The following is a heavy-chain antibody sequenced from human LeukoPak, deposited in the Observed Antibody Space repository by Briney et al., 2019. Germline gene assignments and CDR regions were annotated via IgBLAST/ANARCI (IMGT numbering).Heavy chain of an antibody. CDR1: GFTVSSNY. J-gene: IGHJ4*02. D-gene: IGHD6-19*01. Sequence: GGSLRLSCAASGFTVSSNYMSWVRQAPGKGLEWVSIIYGGGGTYYADSVKGRFTISRDNSKNTLYLQMNSLRAGDTAVYYCTSGSGWYCAYWGQGTLVTVSS. CDR2: IYGGGGT. V-gene: IGHV3-66*01. CDR3: TSGSGWYCAY.